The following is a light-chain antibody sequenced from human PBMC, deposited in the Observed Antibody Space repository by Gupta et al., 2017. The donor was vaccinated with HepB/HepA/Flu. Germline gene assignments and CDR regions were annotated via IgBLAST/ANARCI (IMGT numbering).Light chain of an antibody. V-gene: IGLV6-57*03. CDR1: SGSIASNY. Sequence: NFMLTPPPPVSESPGKTVTISCTRSSGSIASNYGQWYQQLPGSAPTTVIYEDNQRPSGGTDRCSGSIDSSSNSAALTISGLKTEEEADYYCQSEDSSNTRVVFGGGTKLTVL. J-gene: IGLJ2*01. CDR2: EDN. CDR3: QSEDSSNTRVV.